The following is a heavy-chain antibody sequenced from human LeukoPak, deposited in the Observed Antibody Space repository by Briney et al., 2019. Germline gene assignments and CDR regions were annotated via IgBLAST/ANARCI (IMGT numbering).Heavy chain of an antibody. CDR2: IKSKTDGGTT. J-gene: IGHJ4*02. V-gene: IGHV3-15*01. D-gene: IGHD4-17*01. Sequence: GGSLRRSCAASGFTFRNAWMSWVRQAPGKGLEWVGRIKSKTDGGTTDYAAPVKGRFTISRDDSKNTLYLQMNSLKSEDTAVYYCTTRGTTVTTSRFDYWGQGTLVTVSS. CDR1: GFTFRNAW. CDR3: TTRGTTVTTSRFDY.